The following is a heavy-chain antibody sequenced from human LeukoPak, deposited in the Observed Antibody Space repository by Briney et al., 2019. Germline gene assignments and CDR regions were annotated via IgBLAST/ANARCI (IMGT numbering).Heavy chain of an antibody. CDR2: IYYSGST. CDR3: ARRSWYNWFDP. V-gene: IGHV4-61*01. D-gene: IGHD6-13*01. Sequence: SETLSLTCTVSGGSVSSGSYYWTWIRRPPGKGLEWIGYIYYSGSTNYNPSLRSRVTISIDTSKNQFSLMLSSVTAADTAIYYCARRSWYNWFDPWGQGTLVTVSS. CDR1: GGSVSSGSYY. J-gene: IGHJ5*02.